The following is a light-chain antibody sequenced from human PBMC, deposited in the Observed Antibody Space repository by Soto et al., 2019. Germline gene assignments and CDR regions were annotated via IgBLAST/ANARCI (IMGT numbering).Light chain of an antibody. CDR1: SSNIGSNY. J-gene: IGLJ1*01. Sequence: QSVLTQPPSASGSPGQRVTISCSGSSSNIGSNYVYWYQQLPGTTPKLLIYCNNQRPSAVPARFSGSKYGSTASLAISALRSADEADYYCAAWDDSMSGYVFGTGTKLTVL. CDR2: CNN. CDR3: AAWDDSMSGYV. V-gene: IGLV1-47*02.